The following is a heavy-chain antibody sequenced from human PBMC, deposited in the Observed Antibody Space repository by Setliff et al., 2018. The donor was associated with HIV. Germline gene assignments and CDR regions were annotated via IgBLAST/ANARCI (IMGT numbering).Heavy chain of an antibody. Sequence: GESLKISCKGSGYSFTSYWISWVRQMPGKGLEWMGRIDPSDSYTYYSPSFQGHVTISADKSISTAYLQWSSLKASDTAMYYCARRSTAVAGTPYYYYMDVWGKGTTVTVSS. D-gene: IGHD6-19*01. CDR1: GYSFTSYW. CDR3: ARRSTAVAGTPYYYYMDV. V-gene: IGHV5-10-1*01. CDR2: IDPSDSYT. J-gene: IGHJ6*03.